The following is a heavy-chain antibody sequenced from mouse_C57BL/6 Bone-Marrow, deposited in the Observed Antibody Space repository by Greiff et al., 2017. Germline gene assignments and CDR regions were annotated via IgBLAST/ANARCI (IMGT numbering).Heavy chain of an antibody. V-gene: IGHV14-1*01. CDR2: IDPEDGDT. J-gene: IGHJ3*01. D-gene: IGHD1-1*01. Sequence: VQLQQSGAELVRPGASVKLSCTASGFNIKDYYMHWVKQRPEQGLEWIGRIDPEDGDTEYAPKFQGKATMTADTSSNTAYLQLISLTSEDTAVYYCTTPFTTVVATRAYWGQGTLVTVSA. CDR1: GFNIKDYY. CDR3: TTPFTTVVATRAY.